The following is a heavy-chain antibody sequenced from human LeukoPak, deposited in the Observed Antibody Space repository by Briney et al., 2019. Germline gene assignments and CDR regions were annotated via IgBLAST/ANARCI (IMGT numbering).Heavy chain of an antibody. CDR2: INHSGST. Sequence: SETLSLTCAVYGGSFSGYYWSWIRQPPGKGLEWIGEINHSGSTNYNPSLKSRVTISVDTSKNQFSLKLSSVTAADMAVYYCARVLAGIAVAGTWGFDYWGQGTLVTVSS. D-gene: IGHD6-19*01. CDR1: GGSFSGYY. CDR3: ARVLAGIAVAGTWGFDY. V-gene: IGHV4-34*01. J-gene: IGHJ4*02.